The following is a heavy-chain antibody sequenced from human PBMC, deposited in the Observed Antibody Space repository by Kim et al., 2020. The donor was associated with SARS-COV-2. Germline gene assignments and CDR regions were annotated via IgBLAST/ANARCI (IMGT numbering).Heavy chain of an antibody. J-gene: IGHJ5*02. CDR3: ASSLRFLEWVTHPNWFYP. D-gene: IGHD3-3*01. V-gene: IGHV4-31*03. CDR1: GGSISSGGYY. CDR2: IYYSGST. Sequence: SETLSLTCTVSGGSISSGGYYWSWIRQHPGKGLEWIGYIYYSGSTYYNPSLKSRVTISVDTSKNQFSLKLSSVTAADTDVYYCASSLRFLEWVTHPNWFYPRGQGTLVTGSS.